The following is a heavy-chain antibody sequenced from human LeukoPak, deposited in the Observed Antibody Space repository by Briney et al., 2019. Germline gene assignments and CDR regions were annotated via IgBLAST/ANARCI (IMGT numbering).Heavy chain of an antibody. J-gene: IGHJ4*02. CDR2: VNPNSGAT. CDR1: GYTFSVYY. Sequence: ASVKVSCKASGYTFSVYYIHWVRQAPGQGLEWMGRVNPNSGATNYAQKFQGRVSMTRDTSIRTAYMELSRLSPDDTAIYYCAREEISGWFYFDYWGQGTLVTVSS. CDR3: AREEISGWFYFDY. D-gene: IGHD3-10*01. V-gene: IGHV1-2*02.